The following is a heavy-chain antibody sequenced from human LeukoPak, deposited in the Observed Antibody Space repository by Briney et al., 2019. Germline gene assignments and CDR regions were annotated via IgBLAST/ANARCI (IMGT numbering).Heavy chain of an antibody. D-gene: IGHD6-6*01. J-gene: IGHJ6*03. CDR1: GGSISSSSYY. Sequence: SETLSLTGTVSGGSISSSSYYWGWIRQPPGKGLEWIGSIYYSGSTYYNPSLKSRVTISVDTSKNQFSLKLSSVTAAVTAVYYCARDLRRQLVDRYYYYYMDVWGKGTTVTVSS. V-gene: IGHV4-39*07. CDR2: IYYSGST. CDR3: ARDLRRQLVDRYYYYYMDV.